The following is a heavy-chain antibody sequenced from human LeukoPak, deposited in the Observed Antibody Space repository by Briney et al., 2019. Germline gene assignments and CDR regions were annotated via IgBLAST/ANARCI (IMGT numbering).Heavy chain of an antibody. CDR2: IYYSGST. Sequence: MASETLSLTCTVSGGSISSYYWSWIRQPPGKGLEWIGYIYYSGSTNYNPSLKSRVTISVDTSKNQFSLKLSSVTAADTAVYYCARQRKCSSTSCYGILTYWGQGTLVTVSS. V-gene: IGHV4-59*08. CDR3: ARQRKCSSTSCYGILTY. D-gene: IGHD2-2*01. J-gene: IGHJ4*02. CDR1: GGSISSYY.